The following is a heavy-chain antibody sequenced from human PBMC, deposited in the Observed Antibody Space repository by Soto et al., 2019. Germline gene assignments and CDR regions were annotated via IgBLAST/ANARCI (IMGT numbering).Heavy chain of an antibody. CDR3: AKDLWGSFTLPTTLGRNAFDI. CDR1: GISLDDYD. Sequence: GGSLRLSCAASGISLDDYDRHWVRQAPGKGLEWVSGITWNSGTIAYADSVKGRFIISRDNAKNSLYLQMNSLRAEDTALYYCAKDLWGSFTLPTTLGRNAFDIWGQGTMVTVSS. V-gene: IGHV3-9*01. J-gene: IGHJ3*02. CDR2: ITWNSGTI. D-gene: IGHD3-10*01.